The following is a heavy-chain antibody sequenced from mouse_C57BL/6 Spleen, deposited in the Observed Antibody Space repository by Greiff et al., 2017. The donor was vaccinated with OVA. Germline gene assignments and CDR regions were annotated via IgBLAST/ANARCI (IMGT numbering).Heavy chain of an antibody. CDR2: IDPSDSYT. Sequence: VQLQQSGAELVKPGASVKLSCKASGYTFTSYWMQWVKQRPGQGLEWIGEIDPSDSYTNYNQKFKGKATLTVDTSSSTAYMQLSSLTSEDSAVYYCARTGSNLLAYWGQGTLVTVSA. D-gene: IGHD1-1*01. J-gene: IGHJ3*01. CDR3: ARTGSNLLAY. V-gene: IGHV1-50*01. CDR1: GYTFTSYW.